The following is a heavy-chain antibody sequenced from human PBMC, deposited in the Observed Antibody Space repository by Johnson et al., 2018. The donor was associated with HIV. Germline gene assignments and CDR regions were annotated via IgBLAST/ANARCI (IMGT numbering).Heavy chain of an antibody. CDR1: GITFRSYL. CDR3: TTPGYDTEDAFDI. CDR2: IKSKTDGGTT. V-gene: IGHV3-15*01. J-gene: IGHJ3*02. Sequence: VQLVESGGGLAQPGGSLRLSCAASGITFRSYLLTWVRQAPGKGLEWVGRIKSKTDGGTTDYAAPVKGRFTISRDDSKNTLYLQMNSLKTEDTAVYYCTTPGYDTEDAFDIWGQGTMVTVSS. D-gene: IGHD3-9*01.